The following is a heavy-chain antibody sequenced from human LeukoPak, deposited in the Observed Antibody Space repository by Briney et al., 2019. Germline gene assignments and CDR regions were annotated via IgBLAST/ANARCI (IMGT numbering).Heavy chain of an antibody. D-gene: IGHD3-10*01. CDR2: IRYDGSSK. Sequence: GGSLRLSCAASGFTFNSYGIHWVRQAPGKGLEWVAFIRYDGSSKYYVDSVKGRFTISRDNSKNTLYLQMNSLRAEDTAVYYCARGGNYYGSGTQYDYWGQGTLVTVSS. CDR1: GFTFNSYG. J-gene: IGHJ4*02. V-gene: IGHV3-30*02. CDR3: ARGGNYYGSGTQYDY.